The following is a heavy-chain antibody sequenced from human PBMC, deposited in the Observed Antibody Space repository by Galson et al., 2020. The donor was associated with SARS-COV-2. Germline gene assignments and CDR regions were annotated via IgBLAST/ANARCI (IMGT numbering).Heavy chain of an antibody. D-gene: IGHD5-18*01. J-gene: IGHJ6*02. CDR2: ISTSSSYT. CDR3: ARDEGIRGYNYGRLYYGMDV. V-gene: IGHV3-21*01. CDR1: GFPFSTYS. Sequence: ANAGGCLRLSCAASGFPFSTYSMNWVRLAPGKGLEWVSSISTSSSYTYYADSVKGRFSISRDNPRNSLYLQMNSLRAEDTAVYYCARDEGIRGYNYGRLYYGMDVWGQGTTVTVSS.